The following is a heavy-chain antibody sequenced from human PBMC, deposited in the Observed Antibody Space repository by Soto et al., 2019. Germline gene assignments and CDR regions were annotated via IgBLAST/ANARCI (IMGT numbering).Heavy chain of an antibody. D-gene: IGHD2-2*01. CDR1: GGSFSGYY. CDR3: ARGIGYCSSINCYSSRRLRFYS. J-gene: IGHJ4*02. Sequence: QVQLQQWGAGLLKPSETLSLTCAVYGGSFSGYYWTWIRQSPEKGLEWLGEVNHSGTTYYNPSLKTRVTISVHTPTNQFSLKMSSVTAADTAVYYCARGIGYCSSINCYSSRRLRFYSWGQGTLVTVSS. CDR2: VNHSGTT. V-gene: IGHV4-34*01.